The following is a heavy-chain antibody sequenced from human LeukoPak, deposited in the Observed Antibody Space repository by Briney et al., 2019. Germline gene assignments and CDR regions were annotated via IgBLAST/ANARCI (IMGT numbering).Heavy chain of an antibody. CDR1: AGSISSYY. CDR2: IYYSGST. D-gene: IGHD6-13*01. Sequence: SETLSLTSTLSAGSISSYYWSWIRQPQGKGMEWIGYIYYSGSTNYNPSLKSRVTISVDTSKNQFSLKLSSVTAADTAVYYCARVGSIAAAIGPFDPWGQGTLVTVSS. J-gene: IGHJ5*02. V-gene: IGHV4-59*01. CDR3: ARVGSIAAAIGPFDP.